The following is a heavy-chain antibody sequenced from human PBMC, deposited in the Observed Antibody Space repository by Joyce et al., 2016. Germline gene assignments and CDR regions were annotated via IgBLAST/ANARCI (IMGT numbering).Heavy chain of an antibody. Sequence: QVQLQESGPGLVKPSETLSLTCAVSGYSISSGYYWGWIRQPPGKGLEWIGSISHSGSTYYNPSLKSRVTISVDTSKNHFSLNLNSVTAADTAVYYCARAPTPPGWFDPWGQGALVTVSS. CDR2: ISHSGST. J-gene: IGHJ5*02. CDR1: GYSISSGYY. CDR3: ARAPTPPGWFDP. V-gene: IGHV4-38-2*01. D-gene: IGHD1-14*01.